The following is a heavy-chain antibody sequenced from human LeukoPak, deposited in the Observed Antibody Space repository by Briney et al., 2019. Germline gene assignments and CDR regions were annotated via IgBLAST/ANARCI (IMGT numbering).Heavy chain of an antibody. CDR3: ARTGFLELLSRRRYYYYGMDV. D-gene: IGHD3-3*01. CDR2: IYDSGST. CDR1: RGSISSYY. Sequence: PSETLSLTCTVSRGSISSYYWNWIRQPPGKGLEWIGYIYDSGSTNYNPSLKSRVTISVDTSKKQASLRLSSVTAADTAMYYCARTGFLELLSRRRYYYYGMDVWGQGTTVTVSS. V-gene: IGHV4-59*01. J-gene: IGHJ6*02.